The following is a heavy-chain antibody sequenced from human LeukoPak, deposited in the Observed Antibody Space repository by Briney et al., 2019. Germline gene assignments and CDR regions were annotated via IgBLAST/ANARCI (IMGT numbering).Heavy chain of an antibody. Sequence: PSETLSLTCTVSGGSISSYYWSWIRQPPGKGLEWIGYIYYSGSTNYNPSLKSQVTISVDTSKNQFSLKLSSVTAADTAVYYCARVKYYGSGPFHAFDIWGQGTMVTVSS. D-gene: IGHD3-10*01. V-gene: IGHV4-59*01. CDR2: IYYSGST. CDR1: GGSISSYY. CDR3: ARVKYYGSGPFHAFDI. J-gene: IGHJ3*02.